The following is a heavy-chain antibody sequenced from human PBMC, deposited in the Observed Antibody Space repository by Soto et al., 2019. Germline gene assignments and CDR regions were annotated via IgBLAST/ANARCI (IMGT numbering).Heavy chain of an antibody. D-gene: IGHD2-8*02. V-gene: IGHV4-30-4*01. Sequence: PSETLSLTCTVSGDSISSGDYYWSWIRQSPDKGLEWIGYTYHSGRTYYNPSLKSRVTISADTSKNQFSLKLSSVTAADTAVYYCARHIALSGSFPFDYWGQGTLVTVSS. CDR3: ARHIALSGSFPFDY. CDR2: TYHSGRT. CDR1: GDSISSGDYY. J-gene: IGHJ4*02.